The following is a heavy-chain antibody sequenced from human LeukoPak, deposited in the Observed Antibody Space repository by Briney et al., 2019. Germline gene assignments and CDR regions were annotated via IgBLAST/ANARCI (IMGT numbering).Heavy chain of an antibody. J-gene: IGHJ4*02. CDR1: GGSISSYH. CDR3: AREQIAAAGMVDY. CDR2: ININEGP. D-gene: IGHD6-13*01. Sequence: SETLSLTCTVSGGSISSYHWSWIRQPAGKGLEWIGHININEGPKYNPSLKSRVTMSVGTSKNQFSLKLSSVTAADTAVYYCAREQIAAAGMVDYWGQGTLVTVSS. V-gene: IGHV4-4*07.